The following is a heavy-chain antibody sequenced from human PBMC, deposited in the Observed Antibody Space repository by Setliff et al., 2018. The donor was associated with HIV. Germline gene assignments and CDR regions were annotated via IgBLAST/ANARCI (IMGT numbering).Heavy chain of an antibody. J-gene: IGHJ6*03. Sequence: PSEILSLTCTVSGDSISSYYWSWIRQPPGKGLEWIGYIYTSGITDYNPSLKSRVTISGDTSKNQFSLKLSSVTAADTAVYYCARDRRGYYYGSGSCYMDVWGTGTTVTV. CDR2: IYTSGIT. D-gene: IGHD3-10*01. CDR3: ARDRRGYYYGSGSCYMDV. CDR1: GDSISSYY. V-gene: IGHV4-4*08.